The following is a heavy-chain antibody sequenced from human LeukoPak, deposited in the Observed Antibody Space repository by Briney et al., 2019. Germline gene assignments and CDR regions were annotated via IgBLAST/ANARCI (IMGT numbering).Heavy chain of an antibody. D-gene: IGHD6-13*01. Sequence: PGGSLRLSCAASGFTFNSYAMSWVRQAPGKGLEWVSAISGSGGTTYYADSVKGRFTISRDNSKNTLHLQMSSLSADDTAVYYCAKDRRGAAAGTGYFDYWGQGALVTVSS. CDR3: AKDRRGAAAGTGYFDY. CDR1: GFTFNSYA. CDR2: ISGSGGTT. J-gene: IGHJ4*02. V-gene: IGHV3-23*01.